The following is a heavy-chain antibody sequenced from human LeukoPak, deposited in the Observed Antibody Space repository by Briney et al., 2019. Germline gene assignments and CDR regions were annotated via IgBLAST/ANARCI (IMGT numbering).Heavy chain of an antibody. J-gene: IGHJ3*02. CDR3: ARPEGSSGFLDAFDI. Sequence: GESLKISCKGSGYSFTSYWIGWVRQMPGKGLEWMGIIYPGDSDTRYSPSFQGQVTISADKSISTAYLQWSSLKASDTAMYYCARPEGSSGFLDAFDIWGQGTMVTVSS. V-gene: IGHV5-51*01. CDR2: IYPGDSDT. CDR1: GYSFTSYW. D-gene: IGHD6-19*01.